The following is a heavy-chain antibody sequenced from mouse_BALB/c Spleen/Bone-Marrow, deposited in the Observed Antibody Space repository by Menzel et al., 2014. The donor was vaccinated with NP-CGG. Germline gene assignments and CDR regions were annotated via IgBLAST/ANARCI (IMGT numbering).Heavy chain of an antibody. CDR2: IDPYYGGT. J-gene: IGHJ4*01. Sequence: VQLKHSGPELEKPGASVKISCKASGYSFTGYNMNWVKQSNGKSLEWIGNIDPYYGGTSYNQKFKGKATLTVDKSSSTAYMQLKSLTSEDSAVYYCARRGTYGSSPYDYAMDYWGQGTSVTVSS. CDR1: GYSFTGYN. CDR3: ARRGTYGSSPYDYAMDY. D-gene: IGHD1-1*01. V-gene: IGHV1-39*01.